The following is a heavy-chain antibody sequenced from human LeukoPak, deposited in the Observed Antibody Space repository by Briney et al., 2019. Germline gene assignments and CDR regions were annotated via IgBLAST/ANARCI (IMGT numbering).Heavy chain of an antibody. CDR3: ARLIWVCASGECYTGFDY. D-gene: IGHD2-8*01. V-gene: IGHV3-48*04. J-gene: IGHJ4*02. CDR1: GFNFRSYS. Sequence: PGGSLRLSCEASGFNFRSYSMNWVRQAPGKGLEWLSYISSTTSTITYADSVKGRFTISRDNAENSLYLQMNSLRAEDTAVYYCARLIWVCASGECYTGFDYWGQGTLVTVSS. CDR2: ISSTTSTI.